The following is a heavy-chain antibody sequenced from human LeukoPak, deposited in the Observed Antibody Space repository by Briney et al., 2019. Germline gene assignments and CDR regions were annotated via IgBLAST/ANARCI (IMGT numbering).Heavy chain of an antibody. V-gene: IGHV3-23*01. J-gene: IGHJ4*02. D-gene: IGHD5-18*01. CDR1: VFTFSTYA. Sequence: PGGSLRLSCAASVFTFSTYAMSWVRQAPGRGLEWVSAISGSSDTTCYADSVKGRFTISRDNSKNTLYLQMNSLRAEDTAVYYCANREGGYTYDPFDYWGQGTLVTVSS. CDR2: ISGSSDTT. CDR3: ANREGGYTYDPFDY.